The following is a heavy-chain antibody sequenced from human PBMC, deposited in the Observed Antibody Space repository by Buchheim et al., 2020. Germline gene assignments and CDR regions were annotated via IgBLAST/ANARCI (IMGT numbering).Heavy chain of an antibody. J-gene: IGHJ3*01. Sequence: QVQLQESGPGLVKPSGTLSLTCDVSDVSISSSNWWNWVRQSPGKGLEWIGEIYHTGSTSFNPSLKSRVTISLDKSKNQFSLRLTSVTAADTAVYYCAKRENAGRQRDDAFDVWGQGT. CDR2: IYHTGST. CDR3: AKRENAGRQRDDAFDV. CDR1: DVSISSSNW. V-gene: IGHV4-4*02. D-gene: IGHD2-2*01.